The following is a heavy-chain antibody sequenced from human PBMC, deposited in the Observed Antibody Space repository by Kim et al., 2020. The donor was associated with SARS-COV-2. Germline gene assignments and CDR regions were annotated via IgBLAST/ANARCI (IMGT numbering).Heavy chain of an antibody. J-gene: IGHJ3*02. CDR1: GGSISSGGYY. Sequence: SETLSLTCTVSGGSISSGGYYWSWIRQHPGKGLEWIGYIYYSGSTYYNPSLKSRVTISVDTSKNQFSLKLSSVTAADTAVYYCARDNTLPLNRSFTIFGVVIPHGAFDIWGQGTMVTVSS. CDR3: ARDNTLPLNRSFTIFGVVIPHGAFDI. V-gene: IGHV4-31*03. D-gene: IGHD3-3*01. CDR2: IYYSGST.